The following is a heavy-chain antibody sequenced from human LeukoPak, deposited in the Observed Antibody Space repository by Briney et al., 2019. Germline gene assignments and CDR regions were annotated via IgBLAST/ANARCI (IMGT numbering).Heavy chain of an antibody. CDR2: IYYSGST. D-gene: IGHD1-26*01. Sequence: SETLSLTCTVSGGSISSSSYYWGWIRQPPGKGLEWIGSIYYSGSTYYNPSLKSRVTISVDTSKNQFSLKLSSVTAADTAVYYCARDFGELLLYFDYWGQGTLVTVSS. J-gene: IGHJ4*02. V-gene: IGHV4-39*02. CDR1: GGSISSSSYY. CDR3: ARDFGELLLYFDY.